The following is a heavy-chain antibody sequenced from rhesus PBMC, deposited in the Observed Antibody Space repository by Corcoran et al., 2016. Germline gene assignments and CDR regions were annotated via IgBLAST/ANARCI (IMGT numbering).Heavy chain of an antibody. D-gene: IGHD6-25*01. J-gene: IGHJ4*01. CDR2: IKSGGEST. V-gene: IGHV3S5*01. Sequence: EVQLVETGGGLVQPGGSLNLSCAASGFTFSSYGMNWVRQAPGKGLEWVSAIKSGGESTYYADYVNGRFTIYRDNSKNTLSLQMNSLRAEDTAVYYCARDSGSWGQGVLVTVSS. CDR3: ARDSGS. CDR1: GFTFSSYG.